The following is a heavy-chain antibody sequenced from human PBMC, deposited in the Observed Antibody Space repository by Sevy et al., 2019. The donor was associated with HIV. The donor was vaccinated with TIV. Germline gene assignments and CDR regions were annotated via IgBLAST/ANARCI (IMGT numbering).Heavy chain of an antibody. V-gene: IGHV3-48*03. J-gene: IGHJ6*02. D-gene: IGHD2-2*01. CDR3: ARPPAVVVPAAIPLYGMDV. Sequence: GGSLRLSCAASGFTFSSYEMNWVRQAPGKGLEWVSYISSSGSTIYYAESVKGRFTISRDNAKNSLYLQMNSLRAEDTAVYYCARPPAVVVPAAIPLYGMDVWGQGTTVTVSS. CDR2: ISSSGSTI. CDR1: GFTFSSYE.